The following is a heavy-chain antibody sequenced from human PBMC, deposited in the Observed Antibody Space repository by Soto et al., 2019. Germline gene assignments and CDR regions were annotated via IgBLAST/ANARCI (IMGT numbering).Heavy chain of an antibody. CDR3: GGLTGRSAFGLHG. CDR2: MDPNDSER. Sequence: GASLKISCQSSGYTFTNNWISWVRQMPRDGLEWMGRMDPNDSERKYNPSVGGHVRLSVDKVTSTAYLEWGSLKASGSALYYCGGLTGRSAFGLHGWGKGTSV. CDR1: GYTFTNNW. D-gene: IGHD7-27*01. V-gene: IGHV5-10-1*01. J-gene: IGHJ6*03.